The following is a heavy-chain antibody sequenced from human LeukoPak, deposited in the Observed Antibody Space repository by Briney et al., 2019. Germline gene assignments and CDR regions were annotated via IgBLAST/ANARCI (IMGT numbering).Heavy chain of an antibody. J-gene: IGHJ6*04. V-gene: IGHV4-30-2*01. CDR2: IYHRGST. Sequence: SETLSLTCAVSGGSISSGGYSWSWIRQPPGKGLEWFGYIYHRGSTYYNPSLKSRVTISVDRSKNQFSLKLSSVTAADTAVYYCARGLHSTSRSLDVWGKGTTVTVSS. CDR3: ARGLHSTSRSLDV. CDR1: GGSISSGGYS. D-gene: IGHD5/OR15-5a*01.